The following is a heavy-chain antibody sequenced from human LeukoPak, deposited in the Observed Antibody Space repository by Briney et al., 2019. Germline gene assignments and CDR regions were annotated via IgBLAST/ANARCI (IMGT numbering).Heavy chain of an antibody. CDR3: ARVGYYDRDAFDI. V-gene: IGHV4-59*01. CDR1: GGSISSYY. Sequence: MPSETLSLTCTVSGGSISSYYWSWIRQPPGKGLEWIGYVYYSGNTNYNPSLKSRVTISVDTSKNQFSLKLSSVTAADTAVYYCARVGYYDRDAFDIWGQGTMVTVSS. CDR2: VYYSGNT. D-gene: IGHD3-22*01. J-gene: IGHJ3*02.